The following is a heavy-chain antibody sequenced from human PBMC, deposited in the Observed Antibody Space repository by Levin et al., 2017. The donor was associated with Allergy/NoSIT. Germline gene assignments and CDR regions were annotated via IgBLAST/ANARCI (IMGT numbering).Heavy chain of an antibody. Sequence: GGSLRLSCAASGFIFSSVWMTWVRQAPGKGLEWVGRIKRKIDGETTDYAAPVKGRFTISRDDSKNTLYMQINSLKTEDTAIYYCATGDCSGGSCHAFDIWGQGTMVTVSS. D-gene: IGHD2-15*01. CDR2: IKRKIDGETT. J-gene: IGHJ3*02. CDR1: GFIFSSVW. CDR3: ATGDCSGGSCHAFDI. V-gene: IGHV3-15*01.